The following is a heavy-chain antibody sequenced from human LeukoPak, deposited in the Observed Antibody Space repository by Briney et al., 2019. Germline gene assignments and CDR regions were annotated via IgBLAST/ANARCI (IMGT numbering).Heavy chain of an antibody. J-gene: IGHJ4*02. CDR1: GFTFSSYG. Sequence: SGGSLRLSCAASGFTFSSYGMHWVRQAPGKGLEWVAFIRYDGSNKYYADSVKGRFTISRDSSKNTLYLQMNSLRAEDTAVYYCANDRGDIVPDYFDYWGQGTLVTVSS. V-gene: IGHV3-30*02. D-gene: IGHD3-10*01. CDR2: IRYDGSNK. CDR3: ANDRGDIVPDYFDY.